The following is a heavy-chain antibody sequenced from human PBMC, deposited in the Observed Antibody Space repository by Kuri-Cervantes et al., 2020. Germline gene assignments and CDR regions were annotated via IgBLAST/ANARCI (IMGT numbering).Heavy chain of an antibody. D-gene: IGHD1-14*01. V-gene: IGHV4-61*08. Sequence: GSLRLSCAVSGGSISSGGYYWSWIRQPPGKGLEWIGYIYYSGSTNYNPSLKSRVTISVDTSKNQFSLKLSSVTAADTAVYYCARAPRRQDAFDIWGQGTMVTVSS. CDR1: GGSISSGGYY. CDR2: IYYSGST. CDR3: ARAPRRQDAFDI. J-gene: IGHJ3*02.